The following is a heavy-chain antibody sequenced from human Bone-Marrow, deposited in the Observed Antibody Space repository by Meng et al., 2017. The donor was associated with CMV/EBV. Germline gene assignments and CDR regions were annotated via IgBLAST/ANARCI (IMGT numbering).Heavy chain of an antibody. CDR1: RFTFSTYA. CDR2: ISYDGSNK. D-gene: IGHD6-6*01. J-gene: IGHJ3*02. V-gene: IGHV3-30*04. CDR3: ARGSVGLGIAARKTHDSFDI. Sequence: GGSLRLSCAASRFTFSTYAIHWVRQAPGKGLEWVAVISYDGSNKYYADSVKGRFTISRDNSRNTLYLQMNSLRADDTAVYFCARGSVGLGIAARKTHDSFDIWGQGTMVTV.